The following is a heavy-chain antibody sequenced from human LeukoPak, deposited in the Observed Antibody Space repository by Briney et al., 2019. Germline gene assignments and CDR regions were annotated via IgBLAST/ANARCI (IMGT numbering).Heavy chain of an antibody. J-gene: IGHJ4*02. Sequence: GGSLTLSCAASGFTFNSYEMNWVRQAPGKGLEWVSYISSSGSTIYYADSVKGRFTISRDNAKSSLYLQMNSLRAEDTAIYYCARQDRVLIAFDYCGQGTLVTVSS. V-gene: IGHV3-48*03. CDR2: ISSSGSTI. D-gene: IGHD3-3*01. CDR3: ARQDRVLIAFDY. CDR1: GFTFNSYE.